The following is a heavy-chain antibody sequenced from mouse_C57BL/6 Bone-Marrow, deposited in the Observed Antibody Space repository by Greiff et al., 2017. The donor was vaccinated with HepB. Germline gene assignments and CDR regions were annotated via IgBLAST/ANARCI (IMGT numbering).Heavy chain of an antibody. D-gene: IGHD1-1*01. Sequence: EVKLMESGGGLVQPGGSMKLSCVASGFTFSNYWMNWVRQSPEKGLEWVAQIRLKSDNYATHYAESVKGRFTISRDDSKSSVYLQMNNLRAEDTGIYYCTRGYYGSSVYYFDYWGQGTTLTVSS. CDR1: GFTFSNYW. CDR2: IRLKSDNYAT. CDR3: TRGYYGSSVYYFDY. V-gene: IGHV6-3*01. J-gene: IGHJ2*01.